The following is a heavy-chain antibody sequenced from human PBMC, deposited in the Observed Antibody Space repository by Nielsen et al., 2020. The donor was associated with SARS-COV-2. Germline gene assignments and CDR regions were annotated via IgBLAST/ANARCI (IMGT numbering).Heavy chain of an antibody. D-gene: IGHD3-9*01. J-gene: IGHJ6*02. CDR2: INPNSGGT. CDR1: GYTFTGYY. Sequence: ASVKVSCKASGYTFTGYYMHWVRQAPGQGLEWMGRINPNSGGTNYAQKFQGRVTMTRDTSISTAYMELSRLRSDDTAVYYCAREGLRYFDWLPTYGMDVWGQGTTVTVSS. V-gene: IGHV1-2*06. CDR3: AREGLRYFDWLPTYGMDV.